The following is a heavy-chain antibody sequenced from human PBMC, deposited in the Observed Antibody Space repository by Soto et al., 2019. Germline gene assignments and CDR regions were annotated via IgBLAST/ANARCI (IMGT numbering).Heavy chain of an antibody. D-gene: IGHD3-22*01. CDR2: FDPEDGET. CDR3: ATGLTMIVVRAGYYFDY. V-gene: IGHV1-24*01. Sequence: ASVKVSCKVSGYTLTELSMHWVRQAPGKGLEWMGGFDPEDGETICAQKFQGRVTMTEDTSTDTAYMELSSLRSEDTAVYYCATGLTMIVVRAGYYFDYWGQGTLVTVSS. CDR1: GYTLTELS. J-gene: IGHJ4*02.